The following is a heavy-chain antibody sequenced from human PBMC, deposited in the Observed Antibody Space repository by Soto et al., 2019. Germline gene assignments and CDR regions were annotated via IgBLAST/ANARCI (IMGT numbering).Heavy chain of an antibody. CDR3: TTDLWRIAVVVGSTGYFNP. V-gene: IGHV3-15*01. J-gene: IGHJ5*02. CDR1: GFTFSDAW. CDR2: IKSKSDDGTT. Sequence: GGSLRLSCAASGFTFSDAWMSWVRQAPGKGLDWVGRIKSKSDDGTTEYAAPVRGRFTISRDDSKNTLYLQMNSLKTEDTAVYYCTTDLWRIAVVVGSTGYFNPWGQGTPVTVSS. D-gene: IGHD2-15*01.